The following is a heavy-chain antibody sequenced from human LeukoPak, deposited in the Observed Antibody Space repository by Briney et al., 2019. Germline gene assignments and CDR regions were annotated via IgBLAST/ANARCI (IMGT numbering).Heavy chain of an antibody. CDR3: ARRVLRWGQNWFDP. J-gene: IGHJ5*02. CDR1: GYSISSGYY. CDR2: IYHSGST. V-gene: IGHV4-38-2*01. Sequence: SETLSLTCAVSGYSISSGYYWGWIRQPPGKGLEWIGSIYHSGSTYYNPSLKSRVTISVDTSKNQFSLKLSSVTAADTAVYYCARRVLRWGQNWFDPWGQGTLVTVSS. D-gene: IGHD4-23*01.